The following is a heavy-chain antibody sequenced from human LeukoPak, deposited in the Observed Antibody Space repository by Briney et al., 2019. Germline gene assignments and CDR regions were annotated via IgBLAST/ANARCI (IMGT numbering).Heavy chain of an antibody. J-gene: IGHJ4*02. CDR3: ARVLSIEGHDY. CDR1: GGSISSGSYY. Sequence: SETLSLTCTVSGGSISSGSYYWSWLRQPAGKGLEWIGRIYTSGSTNYNPSLKSRVTISVDTSKNQFSLKLSSVTAADTAVYYCARVLSIEGHDYWGQGTLVTVSS. CDR2: IYTSGST. V-gene: IGHV4-61*02. D-gene: IGHD3-22*01.